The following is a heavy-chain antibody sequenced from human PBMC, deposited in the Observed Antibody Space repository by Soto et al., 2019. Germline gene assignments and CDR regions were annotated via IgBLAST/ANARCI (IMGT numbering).Heavy chain of an antibody. Sequence: QVHLVQSGAEVKKPGASVKVSCKASGDTFTDYAIHWVRQAPRQRLEWLAWINPGNGDTQYSQKFQGRVTLTRDTSATTAYRELSSLRSEDTSVYFCAGGVGATAATFDYWGQGTLVTVSS. CDR1: GDTFTDYA. J-gene: IGHJ4*02. V-gene: IGHV1-3*01. D-gene: IGHD1-26*01. CDR3: AGGVGATAATFDY. CDR2: INPGNGDT.